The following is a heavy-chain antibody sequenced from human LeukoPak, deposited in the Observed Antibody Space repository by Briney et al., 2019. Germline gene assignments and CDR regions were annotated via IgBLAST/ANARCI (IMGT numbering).Heavy chain of an antibody. J-gene: IGHJ4*02. CDR2: MCSSRSYI. CDR3: ARENDSSADPRNPTIDY. D-gene: IGHD3-22*01. Sequence: PGGSLRLSCAASGFTFSSHTMTWVRQAPGKGLEWVSSMCSSRSYIYSADSVKGRFTICRDNAKNSLYLQMNSPRAEDMAVYYCARENDSSADPRNPTIDYWGQGTLGTVSS. V-gene: IGHV3-21*01. CDR1: GFTFSSHT.